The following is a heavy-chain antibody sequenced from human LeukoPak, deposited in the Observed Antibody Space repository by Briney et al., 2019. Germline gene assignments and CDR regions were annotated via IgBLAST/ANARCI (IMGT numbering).Heavy chain of an antibody. CDR3: ARGRRRDGYSPKGKYYFDY. J-gene: IGHJ4*02. CDR1: GYTFTSYD. Sequence: ASVKVSCKASGYTFTSYDINWVRQATGQGLEWMGWMSPNSGNTGYAQKFQGRVTMTRNTSISTAYMELSSLRSEDTAVYYCARGRRRDGYSPKGKYYFDYWGQGTLVTVSS. V-gene: IGHV1-8*01. CDR2: MSPNSGNT. D-gene: IGHD5-24*01.